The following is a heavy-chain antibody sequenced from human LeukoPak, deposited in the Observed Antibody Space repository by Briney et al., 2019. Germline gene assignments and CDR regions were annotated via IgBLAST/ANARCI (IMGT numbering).Heavy chain of an antibody. CDR1: GGSISSSSYY. Sequence: SETLSLTCTVSGGSISSSSYYWGWIRQPPGKGLEWIGSIYYSGSTYYNPSLKSRVTISVDTSKNQFSLKLSSVTAADTAVYYCAAGPWLVDYWGQGTLVTVSS. CDR3: AAGPWLVDY. J-gene: IGHJ4*02. V-gene: IGHV4-39*07. D-gene: IGHD6-19*01. CDR2: IYYSGST.